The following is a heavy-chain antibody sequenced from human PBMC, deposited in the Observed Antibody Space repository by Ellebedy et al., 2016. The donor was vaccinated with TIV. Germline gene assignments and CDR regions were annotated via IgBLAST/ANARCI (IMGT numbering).Heavy chain of an antibody. CDR3: ARGSSSWYHFNY. J-gene: IGHJ4*02. CDR1: GGTFSSYA. D-gene: IGHD6-13*01. Sequence: ASVKVSXXASGGTFSSYAISWVRQAPGQGLEWMGWINPNSGGTNYAQKFQGRVTMTRDTSISTAYMELSRLRSDDTAVYYCARGSSSWYHFNYWGQGTLVTVSS. CDR2: INPNSGGT. V-gene: IGHV1-2*02.